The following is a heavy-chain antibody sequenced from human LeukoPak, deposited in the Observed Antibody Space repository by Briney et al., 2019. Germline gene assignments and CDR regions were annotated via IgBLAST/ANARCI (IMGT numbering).Heavy chain of an antibody. V-gene: IGHV3-15*01. Sequence: PGGSLRLSCAASGFTFSNAWMSWVRQAPGKGLEWVGRIKSKTDGGTTDYAAPVKGRFTISRDDSKNTLYLQMNSLKTEDTAVYYCTTDILGYCSGGSCYGSIWGQGTMVTVSS. CDR2: IKSKTDGGTT. D-gene: IGHD2-15*01. J-gene: IGHJ3*02. CDR3: TTDILGYCSGGSCYGSI. CDR1: GFTFSNAW.